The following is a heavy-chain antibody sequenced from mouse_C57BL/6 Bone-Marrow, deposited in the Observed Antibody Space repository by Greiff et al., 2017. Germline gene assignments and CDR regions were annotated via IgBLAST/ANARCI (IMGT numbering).Heavy chain of an antibody. CDR2: IDPSDSYT. Sequence: VQLQQPGAELVKPGASVKLSCKASGYTFTSYWMQWVKQRPGQGLEWIGEIDPSDSYTNYNQKFKGKATLTVDTSSSTAYMQLSSLTSEDSAVYYCARLRDYDYHYAMDDWGQGTSATVSS. CDR3: ARLRDYDYHYAMDD. CDR1: GYTFTSYW. J-gene: IGHJ4*01. D-gene: IGHD2-4*01. V-gene: IGHV1-50*01.